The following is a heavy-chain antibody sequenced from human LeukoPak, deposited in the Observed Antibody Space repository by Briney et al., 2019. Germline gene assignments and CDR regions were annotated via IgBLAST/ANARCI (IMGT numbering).Heavy chain of an antibody. J-gene: IGHJ5*02. CDR1: GYTFTSYA. Sequence: ASVKVSCKASGYTFTSYAMHWVRQAPGQRLEWMGWINAGNGNTKYSQKFQGRVTITRDTSASTDYMELSSLRSEDTAMYFCLREGGVPPWTWGQGTLVTVSS. CDR3: LREGGVPPWT. CDR2: INAGNGNT. D-gene: IGHD1-1*01. V-gene: IGHV1-3*01.